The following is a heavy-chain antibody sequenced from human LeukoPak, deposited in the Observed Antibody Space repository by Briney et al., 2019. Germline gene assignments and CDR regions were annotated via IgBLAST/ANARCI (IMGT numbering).Heavy chain of an antibody. D-gene: IGHD6-19*01. CDR3: ARGAVAGTDIGDY. CDR2: INHSGST. V-gene: IGHV4-34*01. CDR1: GGSFSGYC. J-gene: IGHJ4*02. Sequence: SETLSLTCAVYGGSFSGYCWSWIRQPPGKGLEWIGEINHSGSTNYNPSLKSRVTISVDTSKNQFSLKLSSVTAADTAVYYCARGAVAGTDIGDYWGQGTLVTVSS.